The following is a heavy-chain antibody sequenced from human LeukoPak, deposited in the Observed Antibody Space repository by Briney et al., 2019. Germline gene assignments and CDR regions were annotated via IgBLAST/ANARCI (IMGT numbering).Heavy chain of an antibody. D-gene: IGHD3-3*01. J-gene: IGHJ4*02. V-gene: IGHV3-11*01. CDR3: ARESPYYDFWSGYLSSVFDY. CDR1: GFTFSDYY. Sequence: PGGSLRLSCAASGFTFSDYYMSWIRQAPGKGLEWVSYISSSGSTIYYADSVKGRFTISRDNAKNSLYLQMNSLRAEDTAVYYCARESPYYDFWSGYLSSVFDYWGQGTLVTVS. CDR2: ISSSGSTI.